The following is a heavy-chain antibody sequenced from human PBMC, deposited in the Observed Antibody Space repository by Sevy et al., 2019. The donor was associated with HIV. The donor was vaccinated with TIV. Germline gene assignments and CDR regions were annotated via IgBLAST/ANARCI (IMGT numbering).Heavy chain of an antibody. CDR1: GVSISSSSYD. CDR3: ARQGGLVDRAFDY. V-gene: IGHV4-39*01. J-gene: IGHJ4*02. CDR2: FFFTGST. Sequence: SETLSLTCTVSGVSISSSSYDWGWMRQPPGKGLEWIASFFFTGSTYYNPSLKSRVTISVDTSNNQFSLKLNSVTAADTALYYCARQGGLVDRAFDYWGQGTLVTVSS. D-gene: IGHD3-10*01.